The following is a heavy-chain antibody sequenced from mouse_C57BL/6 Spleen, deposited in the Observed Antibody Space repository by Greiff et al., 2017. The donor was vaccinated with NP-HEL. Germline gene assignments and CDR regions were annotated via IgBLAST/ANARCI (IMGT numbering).Heavy chain of an antibody. CDR1: GYSITSDY. CDR2: ISYSGST. V-gene: IGHV3-8*01. CDR3: ARLRDYYGSSTYAMDY. D-gene: IGHD1-1*01. J-gene: IGHJ4*01. Sequence: EVKLMESGPGLAKPSQTLSLTCSVTGYSITSDYWNWIRKFPGNKLEYMGYISYSGSTYYNPSLKSRISITRDTSKNQYYLQLNSVTTEDTATYYCARLRDYYGSSTYAMDYWGQGTSVTVSS.